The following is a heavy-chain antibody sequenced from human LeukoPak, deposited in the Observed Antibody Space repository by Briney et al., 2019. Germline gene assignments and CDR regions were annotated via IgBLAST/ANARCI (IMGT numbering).Heavy chain of an antibody. CDR2: ISGSGGST. Sequence: GGSLRFSCAAPGLTFSSYATSWVRQAPGKALEWVSAISGSGGSTYYADSVKGRFTISRDNSKNTLYLQMNSLRAEDTAVYYCANLSPYLHFDYWGQGTLVTVSS. D-gene: IGHD2-8*01. CDR3: ANLSPYLHFDY. J-gene: IGHJ4*02. CDR1: GLTFSSYA. V-gene: IGHV3-23*01.